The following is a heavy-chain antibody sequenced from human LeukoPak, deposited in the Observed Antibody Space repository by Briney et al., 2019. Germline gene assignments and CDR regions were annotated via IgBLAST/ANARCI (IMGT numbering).Heavy chain of an antibody. D-gene: IGHD3-3*01. Sequence: GGSLRLSCAASEFTFSSYNMNWVRQTPGKGLEWVSSISSSSAYIYYADSVKGRFTISRDNAKNSLYLQMNSLRAEDTAVYYCAREMFWSGYFSNLHFDYWGQGALVTVSS. V-gene: IGHV3-21*01. CDR3: AREMFWSGYFSNLHFDY. J-gene: IGHJ4*02. CDR1: EFTFSSYN. CDR2: ISSSSAYI.